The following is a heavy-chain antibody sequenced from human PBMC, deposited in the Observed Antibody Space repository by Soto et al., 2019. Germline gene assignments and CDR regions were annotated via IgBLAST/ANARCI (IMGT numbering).Heavy chain of an antibody. Sequence: GGSLRLSCVGSGFTFSNYAMSWVRQAPGKGLEWVPGISESGGSTHYADSVRGRFAISRDNSKNTVYLQMNSLRAEDTAVYYCAKDVVAAAASWGQGTLVTVSS. J-gene: IGHJ5*02. D-gene: IGHD6-13*01. V-gene: IGHV3-23*01. CDR2: ISESGGST. CDR3: AKDVVAAAAS. CDR1: GFTFSNYA.